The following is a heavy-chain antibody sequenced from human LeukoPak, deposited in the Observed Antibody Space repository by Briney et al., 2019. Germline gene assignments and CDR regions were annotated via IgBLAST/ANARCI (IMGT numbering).Heavy chain of an antibody. D-gene: IGHD5-18*01. Sequence: GGSLRLSCAASGFTFSSYAMSWVRQAPGKGLEWVSAISGGGGSTYYADSVKGRFTISRDNSKNTLYLQMNSLRAEDTAVYYCAKEGWSYGHGNYMDVWGKGTTVTVSS. CDR3: AKEGWSYGHGNYMDV. J-gene: IGHJ6*03. CDR2: ISGGGGST. CDR1: GFTFSSYA. V-gene: IGHV3-23*01.